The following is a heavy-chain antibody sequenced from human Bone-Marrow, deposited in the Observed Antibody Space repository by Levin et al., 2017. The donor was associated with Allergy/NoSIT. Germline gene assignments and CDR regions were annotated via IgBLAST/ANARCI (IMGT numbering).Heavy chain of an antibody. J-gene: IGHJ6*02. CDR1: GFTFSSYS. CDR2: ISSSSSTI. Sequence: AGGSLRLSCAASGFTFSSYSMNWVRQAPGKGLEWVSYISSSSSTIYYADSVKGRFTISRDNAKNSLYLQMNSLRAEDTAVYYCARDSHRGMARPPQGTRKQRTLGPKIWGMDGWGQGTTVTVSS. CDR3: ARDSHRGMARPPQGTRKQRTLGPKIWGMDG. D-gene: IGHD2-2*01. V-gene: IGHV3-48*01.